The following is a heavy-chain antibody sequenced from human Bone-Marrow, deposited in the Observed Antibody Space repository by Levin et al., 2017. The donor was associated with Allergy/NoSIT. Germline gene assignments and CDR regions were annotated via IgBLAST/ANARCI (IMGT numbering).Heavy chain of an antibody. D-gene: IGHD3-10*01. J-gene: IGHJ4*02. CDR2: INPNSGGT. V-gene: IGHV1-2*06. Sequence: GASVKVSCKASGYTFTGYYMHWVRQAPGQGLEWMGRINPNSGGTNYAQKFQGRVTMTRDTSISTAYMELSRLRSDDTAVYYCARVADYGSGDFDYWGQGTLVTVSS. CDR1: GYTFTGYY. CDR3: ARVADYGSGDFDY.